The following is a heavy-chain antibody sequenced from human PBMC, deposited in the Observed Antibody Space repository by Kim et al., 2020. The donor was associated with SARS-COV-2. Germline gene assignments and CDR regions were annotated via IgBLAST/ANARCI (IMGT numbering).Heavy chain of an antibody. J-gene: IGHJ3*01. D-gene: IGHD3-16*01. V-gene: IGHV3-73*01. CDR2: IRSKANAFAT. Sequence: GGSLRLSCAASGFTFSDSAMHWVRQASGKGLEWVGRIRSKANAFATTYAASVGGRFVISRDDSKNTAYLQMNSLKSEDTAVYYCTVYDRDAFHVWGQGT. CDR1: GFTFSDSA. CDR3: TVYDRDAFHV.